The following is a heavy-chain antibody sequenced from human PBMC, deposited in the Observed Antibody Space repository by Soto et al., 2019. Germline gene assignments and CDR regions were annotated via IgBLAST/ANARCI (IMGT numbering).Heavy chain of an antibody. CDR3: VRGASLNFDY. V-gene: IGHV3-20*03. CDR1: RFTFDDYG. J-gene: IGHJ4*02. Sequence: PGGSLRLSFAACRFTFDDYGMGWARQAPGKGLEWVSGVNWNGGSTGYADSVKGRFTISRDNAKNSLYLQMNSLRAEDTAFYYCVRGASLNFDYWGQGTLVTVSS. D-gene: IGHD1-26*01. CDR2: VNWNGGST.